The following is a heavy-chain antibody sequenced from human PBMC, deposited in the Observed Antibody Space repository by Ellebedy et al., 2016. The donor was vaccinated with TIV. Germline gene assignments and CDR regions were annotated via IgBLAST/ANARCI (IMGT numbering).Heavy chain of an antibody. Sequence: MPSETLSLTCTVSRGSISGYYWGRIRQPPGKGLEWIGYMYFSGGTNSNPSLKSRVTISVDTSNNLFSLTLDSVTAADTAVYYCARFVAAHGYDYWGQGTLVTVSS. V-gene: IGHV4-59*01. CDR2: MYFSGGT. D-gene: IGHD6-25*01. CDR1: RGSISGYY. J-gene: IGHJ4*02. CDR3: ARFVAAHGYDY.